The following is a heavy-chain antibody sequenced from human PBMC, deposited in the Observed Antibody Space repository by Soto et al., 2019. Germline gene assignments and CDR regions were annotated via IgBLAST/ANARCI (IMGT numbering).Heavy chain of an antibody. D-gene: IGHD3-10*01. J-gene: IGHJ4*02. CDR3: ARKDYYGSGIYYFDF. CDR2: LNPANGDT. V-gene: IGHV1-3*01. CDR1: GYTFTRYP. Sequence: ASVKVSCKASGYTFTRYPIHWVRQAPGQGLEWMGWLNPANGDTGYSQNFQGRVTITRDTSASTAYMEMNSLRSEDTAVYYCARKDYYGSGIYYFDFWGQGTQVTVSS.